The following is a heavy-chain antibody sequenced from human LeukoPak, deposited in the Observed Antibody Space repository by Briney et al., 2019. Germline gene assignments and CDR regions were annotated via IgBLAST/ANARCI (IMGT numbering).Heavy chain of an antibody. D-gene: IGHD3-3*01. CDR2: IKQDGSEK. CDR3: ARDRTPHRKLRFLEWLGDRIRWFDP. CDR1: GFTFSSYW. V-gene: IGHV3-7*03. J-gene: IGHJ5*02. Sequence: PGGSLRLSCAASGFTFSSYWMSWVRQAPGKGLEWVANIKQDGSEKYYVDSVKGRFTISRDNAKNSLYLQMNSLRAEDTAVYYCARDRTPHRKLRFLEWLGDRIRWFDPWGQGTLVTVSS.